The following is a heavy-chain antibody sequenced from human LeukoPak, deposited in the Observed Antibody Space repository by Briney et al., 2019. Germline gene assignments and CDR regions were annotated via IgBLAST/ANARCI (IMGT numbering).Heavy chain of an antibody. Sequence: GASVKVSCKASGYTFINYYMHWVRQAPGQGLEWMGIINPSGGSTSYAQKFQGRVTMTRDTSTSTVYMELSSLRSEDTAVYYCARGAGYYDNANWFDPWGQGTLVTVSS. J-gene: IGHJ5*02. CDR2: INPSGGST. V-gene: IGHV1-46*01. CDR1: GYTFINYY. D-gene: IGHD3-22*01. CDR3: ARGAGYYDNANWFDP.